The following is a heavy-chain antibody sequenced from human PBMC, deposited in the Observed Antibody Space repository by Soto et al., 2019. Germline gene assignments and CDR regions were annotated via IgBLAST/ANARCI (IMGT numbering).Heavy chain of an antibody. V-gene: IGHV3-33*01. CDR2: MVSDGSKI. CDR3: AREATSGATRGFWIDN. D-gene: IGHD3-3*01. Sequence: PGGSLRLSCVASGFTFSSHALHWVRQAPGKGLEWVTHMVSDGSKIYYSDSVKGRFTISRDNSKNTLYLQMDNLRVEDTAMYSCAREATSGATRGFWIDNWGQGTVVTVSS. CDR1: GFTFSSHA. J-gene: IGHJ4*02.